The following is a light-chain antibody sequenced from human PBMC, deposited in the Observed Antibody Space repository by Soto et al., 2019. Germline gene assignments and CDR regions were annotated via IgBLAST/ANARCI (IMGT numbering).Light chain of an antibody. CDR1: SGHSSYA. V-gene: IGLV4-69*01. CDR3: QTWGTGIPV. J-gene: IGLJ3*02. CDR2: LNSDGSH. Sequence: QAVVTQSPSASASLGASVKLTCTLSSGHSSYAIAWHQQQPEKGPRYLMKLNSDGSHSKGDGIPDRFSGSSSGAERYLTISGLQSEDEADYYCQTWGTGIPVFGGGTQLTVL.